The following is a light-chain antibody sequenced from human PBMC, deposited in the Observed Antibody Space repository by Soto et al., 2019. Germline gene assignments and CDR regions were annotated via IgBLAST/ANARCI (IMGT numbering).Light chain of an antibody. Sequence: IVMTQSPATLSVSPGERATLSCRAGQSIDSKLAWYQQRPGQAPRLLIYAASTRATGIPARFSGSGSGTEFTLTISGLQSEDFAVYYCQQYGTSPITFGQGTRLEI. J-gene: IGKJ5*01. CDR1: QSIDSK. CDR2: AAS. CDR3: QQYGTSPIT. V-gene: IGKV3-15*01.